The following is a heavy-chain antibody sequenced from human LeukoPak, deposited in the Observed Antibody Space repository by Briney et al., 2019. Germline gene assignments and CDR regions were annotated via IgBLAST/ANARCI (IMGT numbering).Heavy chain of an antibody. J-gene: IGHJ5*02. CDR1: GGSISSCY. CDR3: ARDCTNGVCYGFGFDP. CDR2: IYYSGST. D-gene: IGHD2-8*01. Sequence: PSETLSLTCTVSGGSISSCYWSWIRQPPGKGLEWIGYIYYSGSTNYNPSLKSRVTISVDTSKNQFSLKLSSVTAADTAVYYCARDCTNGVCYGFGFDPWGQGTLVTVSS. V-gene: IGHV4-59*01.